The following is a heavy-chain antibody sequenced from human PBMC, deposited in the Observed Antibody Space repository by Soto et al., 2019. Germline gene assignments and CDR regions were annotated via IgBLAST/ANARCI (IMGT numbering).Heavy chain of an antibody. V-gene: IGHV1-69*13. D-gene: IGHD2-21*02. Sequence: ASVNVSCKASGGTFSSYAISWVRQAPGQGLEWMGGIIPIFGTANYAQKFQGRVTITADESTSTAYMELSSLRSEDTAVYYCAQKEKAYCGGDCYDAFDIWGQGTMVTVSS. CDR2: IIPIFGTA. J-gene: IGHJ3*02. CDR3: AQKEKAYCGGDCYDAFDI. CDR1: GGTFSSYA.